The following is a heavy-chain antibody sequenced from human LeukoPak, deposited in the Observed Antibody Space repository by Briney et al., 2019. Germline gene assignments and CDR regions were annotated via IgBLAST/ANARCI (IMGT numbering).Heavy chain of an antibody. CDR1: GFTFSTYT. J-gene: IGHJ4*02. Sequence: GGSLRLSCAASGFTFSTYTMYWVRHPPGKRLEWVSIIGNNGGGIHYADSVKGRFTISRDNFKNALYLQMNSLRVEDTAVYYCAIDPNWGTHSWGQGVLVTVSS. D-gene: IGHD7-27*01. V-gene: IGHV3-23*01. CDR2: IGNNGGGI. CDR3: AIDPNWGTHS.